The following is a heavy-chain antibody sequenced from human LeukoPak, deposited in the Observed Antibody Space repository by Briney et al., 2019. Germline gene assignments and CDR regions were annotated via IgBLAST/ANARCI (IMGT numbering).Heavy chain of an antibody. CDR1: GGSFSGYY. Sequence: SETLSLTCAVYGGSFSGYYWSWIRQPPGKGLEWIGEINHSGSTNYNPSLKSRVTISVDTSKNQFSLKLSSVTAADTAVYYCARRIAAPGWFDPWGQGTLVTVSS. CDR3: ARRIAAPGWFDP. CDR2: INHSGST. D-gene: IGHD6-6*01. V-gene: IGHV4-34*01. J-gene: IGHJ5*02.